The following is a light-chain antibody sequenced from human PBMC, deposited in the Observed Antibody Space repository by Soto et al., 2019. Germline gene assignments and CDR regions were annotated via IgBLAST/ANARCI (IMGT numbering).Light chain of an antibody. Sequence: QSALTQPASVSGSPGQSITISCTGTSSDVGRYNLVSWYQHHPGKAPKLMSYGDNKRPSGISNRFSGSRSGNTASLTISGLPAEDAADYHCCSYADGNTVVFGGGTKLTVL. CDR1: SSDVGRYNL. CDR2: GDN. CDR3: CSYADGNTVV. J-gene: IGLJ2*01. V-gene: IGLV2-23*01.